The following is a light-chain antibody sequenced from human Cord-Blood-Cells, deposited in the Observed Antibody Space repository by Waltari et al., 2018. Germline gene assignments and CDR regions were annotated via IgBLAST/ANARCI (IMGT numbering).Light chain of an antibody. CDR3: MQALQTPRT. CDR1: QSLLHSNGYNS. CDR2: LGS. Sequence: DIVMTQSPLPLPVTPGEPASISCRSSQSLLHSNGYNSLAWYLQKPGQSPQLLIYLGSNRASGVPDMFSGSGSGTDFTLKISRVEAEDVGVYYCMQALQTPRTFGQGTKVEIK. V-gene: IGKV2-28*01. J-gene: IGKJ1*01.